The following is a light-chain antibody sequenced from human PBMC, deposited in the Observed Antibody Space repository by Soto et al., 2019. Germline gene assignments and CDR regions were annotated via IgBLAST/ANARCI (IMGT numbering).Light chain of an antibody. CDR1: SSDVGAYNS. V-gene: IGLV2-23*01. J-gene: IGLJ1*01. Sequence: QSVLAQPASVSGSPGQSITISCTGTSSDVGAYNSVSWYQQHPHKAPQVIIYKGTQRPSGVSNRFSGSTSGNAASLTISGLQADDEADYFCCSSEPESNYGFGSGSKVNVL. CDR3: CSSEPESNYG. CDR2: KGT.